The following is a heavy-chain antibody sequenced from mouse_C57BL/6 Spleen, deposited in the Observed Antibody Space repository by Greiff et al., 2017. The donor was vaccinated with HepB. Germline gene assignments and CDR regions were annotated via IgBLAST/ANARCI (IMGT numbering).Heavy chain of an antibody. V-gene: IGHV1-55*01. Sequence: QVQLQQPGAELVKPGASVKMSCKASGYTFTSYWITWVKQRPGQGLEWIGDIYPGSGSTNYNEKFKSKATLTVDTSSSTAYMQLSSLTSEDSAVYYCAREGLYYFDAMDYWGQGTSVTVSS. CDR3: AREGLYYFDAMDY. D-gene: IGHD1-1*01. CDR2: IYPGSGST. J-gene: IGHJ4*01. CDR1: GYTFTSYW.